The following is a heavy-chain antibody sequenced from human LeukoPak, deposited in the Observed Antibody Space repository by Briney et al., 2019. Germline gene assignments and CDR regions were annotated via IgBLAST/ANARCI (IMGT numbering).Heavy chain of an antibody. V-gene: IGHV3-66*01. CDR1: GFTVSSNY. CDR2: IYSGGST. J-gene: IGHJ5*01. Sequence: PGGSLRLSCAASGFTVSSNYMSWVRQASGKGLEWVSVIYSGGSTYYADSVKGRFTISRDNSKNTLYLQMNSLRAEDTAVYYCARDLSYEGQLWFVDWFGYWGQGTLVTVSS. D-gene: IGHD5-18*01. CDR3: ARDLSYEGQLWFVDWFGY.